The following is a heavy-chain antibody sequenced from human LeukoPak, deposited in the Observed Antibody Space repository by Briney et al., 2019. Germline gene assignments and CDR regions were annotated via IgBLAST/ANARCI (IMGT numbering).Heavy chain of an antibody. Sequence: GGSLRLSCAASGFTFSSYSMNWVRQAPGKRLEWVSSISSSSSYIYYADSVKGRFTISRDNAKNSLYLQMNSLRAEDTAVYYCASHYGDLTFDYWGQGTLVTVSS. CDR1: GFTFSSYS. J-gene: IGHJ4*02. V-gene: IGHV3-21*01. D-gene: IGHD4-17*01. CDR2: ISSSSSYI. CDR3: ASHYGDLTFDY.